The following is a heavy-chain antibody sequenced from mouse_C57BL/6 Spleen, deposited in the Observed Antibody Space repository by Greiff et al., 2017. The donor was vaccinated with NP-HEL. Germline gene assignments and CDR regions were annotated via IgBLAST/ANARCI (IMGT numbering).Heavy chain of an antibody. Sequence: VQLQQSGPGLVAPSQSLSITCTVSGFSLTSYGVDWVRQPPGKGLEWMGVIWGGGSTNYNSALMSRLSISKDNSKSQSFLKMNSLQTDDTAMYYCAKHEDYDYDMGGDYYAMDYWGQGTSVTVSS. V-gene: IGHV2-9*01. J-gene: IGHJ4*01. CDR1: GFSLTSYG. D-gene: IGHD2-4*01. CDR3: AKHEDYDYDMGGDYYAMDY. CDR2: IWGGGST.